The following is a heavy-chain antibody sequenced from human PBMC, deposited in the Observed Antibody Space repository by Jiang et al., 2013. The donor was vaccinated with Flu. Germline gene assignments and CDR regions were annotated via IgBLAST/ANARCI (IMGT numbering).Heavy chain of an antibody. J-gene: IGHJ6*02. CDR1: GGTFNTFA. CDR3: VRGQRGGLAYHALDV. D-gene: IGHD2-15*01. Sequence: SGAEVKQPGSSVKISCKTSGGTFNTFAITWVRQAPEQGLVWVGSLIPLLNVPNYSEQLEGRLTITADQSTATSYMELANLTSDDTAVYYCVRGQRGGLAYHALDVWGQGTTVTVSS. V-gene: IGHV1-69*04. CDR2: LIPLLNVP.